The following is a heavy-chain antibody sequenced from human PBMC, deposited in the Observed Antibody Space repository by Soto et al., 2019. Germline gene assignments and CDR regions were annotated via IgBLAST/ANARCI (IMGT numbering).Heavy chain of an antibody. V-gene: IGHV4-59*01. CDR2: IYYSGGT. CDR3: TSLPPGRLLFDH. J-gene: IGHJ4*02. CDR1: GGSMSNYY. Sequence: SETLSLTCTVSGGSMSNYYWGWIRQPPGKGLEWIAYIYYSGGTNYNPSLKSRLTISVDTSKNQFSLKLSSVTAADTAVYYCTSLPPGRLLFDHWGQGTLVTVSS.